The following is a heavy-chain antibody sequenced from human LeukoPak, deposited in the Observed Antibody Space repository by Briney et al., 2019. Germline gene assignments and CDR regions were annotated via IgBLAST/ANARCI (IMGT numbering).Heavy chain of an antibody. D-gene: IGHD4-17*01. V-gene: IGHV3-74*01. CDR1: GFTFSSYW. J-gene: IGHJ3*02. CDR2: INTDGSST. CDR3: TFSSYGDHVGVDAFDI. Sequence: GGSLRLSCAASGFTFSSYWMHWVRQAPGKGLVWASRINTDGSSTSYADSVKGRFTISRDNAKNTVYLQMNSLSAEDTSMYYCTFSSYGDHVGVDAFDIWGQGTMVTVSS.